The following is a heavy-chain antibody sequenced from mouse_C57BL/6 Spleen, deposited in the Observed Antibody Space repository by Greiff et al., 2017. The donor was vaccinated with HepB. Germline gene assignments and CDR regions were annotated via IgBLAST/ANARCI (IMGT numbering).Heavy chain of an antibody. V-gene: IGHV1-64*01. Sequence: QVQLQQPGAELVKPGASVKLSCKASGYTFTSYWMHWVKQRPGQGLEWIGMIHPNSGSTNYNEKFKSKATLTVDKSSSTAYMQLSSLTSEDSAVYYGARGDLELGRGPLFDYWGQGTTLTVSS. CDR1: GYTFTSYW. J-gene: IGHJ2*01. CDR2: IHPNSGST. D-gene: IGHD4-1*01. CDR3: ARGDLELGRGPLFDY.